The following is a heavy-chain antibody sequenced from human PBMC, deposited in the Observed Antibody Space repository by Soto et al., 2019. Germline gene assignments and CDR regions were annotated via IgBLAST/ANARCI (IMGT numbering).Heavy chain of an antibody. V-gene: IGHV1-3*01. CDR3: ARDGAVAGDSNFDY. D-gene: IGHD6-19*01. J-gene: IGHJ4*02. CDR2: INAGNGNT. Sequence: ASVKVSCKASGYTFTSYAMHWVRQAPGQRLEWMGWINAGNGNTKYSQKFQGRVTITTDTSASTAYMELSSLRSEDTAVYYCARDGAVAGDSNFDYWGQGTLVTVSS. CDR1: GYTFTSYA.